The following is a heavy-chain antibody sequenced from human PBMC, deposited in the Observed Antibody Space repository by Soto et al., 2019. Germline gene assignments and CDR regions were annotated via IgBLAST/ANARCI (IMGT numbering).Heavy chain of an antibody. CDR2: IDPSDSYT. CDR3: ARQIYDSDTGPNFQYYFDS. Sequence: GESLKISCKGSGYSFTSYWISWVRQMPGKGLEWMGGIDPSDSYTNYSPSFQGHVTISADKSISTAYLQWSSLKASDTAMYYCARQIYDSDTGPNFQYYFDSWGQGTPVTVSS. D-gene: IGHD3-22*01. J-gene: IGHJ4*02. V-gene: IGHV5-10-1*01. CDR1: GYSFTSYW.